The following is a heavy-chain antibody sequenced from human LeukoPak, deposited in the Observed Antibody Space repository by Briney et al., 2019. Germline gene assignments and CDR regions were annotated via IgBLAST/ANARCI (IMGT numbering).Heavy chain of an antibody. D-gene: IGHD6-13*01. CDR1: GFTIAKKY. CDR3: ARDLWGELVDY. Sequence: PGGSLRLSCAASGFTIAKKYMNWVRQAPGKGLDWVSLVYSAGGTSYADSVKGRFTISKDNSKNTLYLQMNRLRLEDTAVYYCARDLWGELVDYWGQGTLVTVSS. CDR2: VYSAGGT. V-gene: IGHV3-53*01. J-gene: IGHJ4*02.